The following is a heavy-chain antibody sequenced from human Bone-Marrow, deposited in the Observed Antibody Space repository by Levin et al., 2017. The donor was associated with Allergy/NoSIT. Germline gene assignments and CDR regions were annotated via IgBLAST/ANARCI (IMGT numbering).Heavy chain of an antibody. CDR2: ISGSGGST. V-gene: IGHV3-23*01. CDR1: GFTFSSYA. Sequence: SCAASGFTFSSYAMSWVRQAPGKGLEWVAGISGSGGSTYYADSVKGRFTISRDTSKNTLWLQMSNLSAEDTAVYYCAKAWIMSSTYYFDYWGQGTLVTVSS. CDR3: AKAWIMSSTYYFDY. D-gene: IGHD2-2*03. J-gene: IGHJ4*02.